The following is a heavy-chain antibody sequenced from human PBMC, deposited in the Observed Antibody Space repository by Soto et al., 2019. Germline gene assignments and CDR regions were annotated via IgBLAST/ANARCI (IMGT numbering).Heavy chain of an antibody. CDR1: GFTFNSYA. V-gene: IGHV3-23*01. D-gene: IGHD6-6*01. CDR3: AKLSQYSSSYYFNS. CDR2: VSGLGASS. Sequence: PGGSLRLSCAASGFTFNSYAMSWVRQAPGKGLEWVSAVSGLGASSYYADSVRGRFTISRDNSKNTLYLQMNSLRAEDTAVYYCAKLSQYSSSYYFNSWRQGTLVTVSS. J-gene: IGHJ4*02.